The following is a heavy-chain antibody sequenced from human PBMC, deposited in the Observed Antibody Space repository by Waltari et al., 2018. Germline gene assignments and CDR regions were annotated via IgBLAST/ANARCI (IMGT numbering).Heavy chain of an antibody. CDR3: ATAYNYYDSSGYYADY. V-gene: IGHV1-69-2*01. CDR1: GYTFTDYY. CDR2: VDPEDGET. D-gene: IGHD3-22*01. J-gene: IGHJ4*02. Sequence: VQLVQSGAEVKKPGATVKISCKASGYTFTDYYMHWVQQAPGKGLALMGRVDPEDGETIYTEKCQGRVTITADTSTDTAYMELSSLRSEDTAVYYCATAYNYYDSSGYYADYWGQGTLVTVSS.